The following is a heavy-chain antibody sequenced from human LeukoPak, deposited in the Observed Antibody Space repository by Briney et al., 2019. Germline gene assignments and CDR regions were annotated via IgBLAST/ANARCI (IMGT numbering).Heavy chain of an antibody. CDR3: ARENCGGGYCYDPYYFVY. CDR2: LYGTGKT. D-gene: IGHD2-15*01. V-gene: IGHV3-66*01. CDR1: GFSVSSNY. J-gene: IGHJ4*02. Sequence: GGSLRLSCAASGFSVSSNYLSWVRQAPGKGLEWVSVLYGTGKTYFAASVKGRFTISRDNSKNTLYLQMNSLRAEDTAVYDCARENCGGGYCYDPYYFVYWGQGTLVTVSS.